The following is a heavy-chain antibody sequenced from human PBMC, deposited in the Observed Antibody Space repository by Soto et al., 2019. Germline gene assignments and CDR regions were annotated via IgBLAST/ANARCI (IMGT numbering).Heavy chain of an antibody. V-gene: IGHV1-69*01. D-gene: IGHD3-10*01. CDR1: GGTFNNYA. CDR3: ARDTREITRVRGVIPYSIYHMDV. Sequence: QVQLAQSGAEVKKRGSSVKVSCRVSGGTFNNYAISWVRQAPGEGLEWMGGIIPAFGTPKYAQRFQDSVTISADVYAATVYRELPSLRSDDTAVYYCARDTREITRVRGVIPYSIYHMDVWGPGTTVAVSS. J-gene: IGHJ6*02. CDR2: IIPAFGTP.